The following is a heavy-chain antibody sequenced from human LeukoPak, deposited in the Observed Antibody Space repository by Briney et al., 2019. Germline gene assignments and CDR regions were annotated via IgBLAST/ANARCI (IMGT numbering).Heavy chain of an antibody. J-gene: IGHJ5*02. CDR3: AKDVSWNWFDP. CDR1: GFTFSSYA. V-gene: IGHV3-64*01. CDR2: ISSNGGST. Sequence: GGSLRLSCAASGFTFSSYAMHWVRQAPGKGLEYVSAISSNGGSTYYANSVKGRFTISRDNSKNTLYLQMNTLRAEDTAVYYCAKDVSWNWFDPWGQGTLVTVSS. D-gene: IGHD2-15*01.